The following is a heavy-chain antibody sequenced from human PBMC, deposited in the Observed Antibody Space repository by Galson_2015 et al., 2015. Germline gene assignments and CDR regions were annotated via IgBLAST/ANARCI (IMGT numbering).Heavy chain of an antibody. CDR2: ISYDGSNK. Sequence: SLRLSCAASGFTFSSYAMHWVRQAPGKGLEWVAVISYDGSNKYYADSVKGRFTISRDNSKNTLYLQMNSLRAEDTAVYYCARDKLPIVVVVAAISFAFDIWGQGTMVTVSS. CDR1: GFTFSSYA. V-gene: IGHV3-30-3*01. D-gene: IGHD2-15*01. J-gene: IGHJ3*02. CDR3: ARDKLPIVVVVAAISFAFDI.